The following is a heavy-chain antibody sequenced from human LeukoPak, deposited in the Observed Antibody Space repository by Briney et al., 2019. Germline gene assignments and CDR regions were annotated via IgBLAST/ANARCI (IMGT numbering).Heavy chain of an antibody. CDR3: ARDQNYYGSGSYYRDFDY. CDR2: INWNGGST. J-gene: IGHJ4*02. D-gene: IGHD3-10*01. V-gene: IGHV3-20*04. CDR1: GFTFDDYG. Sequence: PGGSLRLSCAAPGFTFDDYGMSWVRQAPGKGLEWVSGINWNGGSTGYADSVKGRFTISRDNAKNSLYLQMNSLRAEDTALYYCARDQNYYGSGSYYRDFDYWGQGTLVTVSS.